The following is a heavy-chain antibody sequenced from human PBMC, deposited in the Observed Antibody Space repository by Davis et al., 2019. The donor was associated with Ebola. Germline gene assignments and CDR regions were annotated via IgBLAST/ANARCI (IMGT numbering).Heavy chain of an antibody. CDR1: GFTFRTYA. J-gene: IGHJ4*02. Sequence: GGSLRLSCAASGFTFRTYAMNWVRQAPGKGLEWVSAVSGSGTTTSYADAVKGRFTISRDNSNNTLYLQMNSLRADDTAVYYCAKPLTSEWQWLIPDFDSWGQGTLVTVSS. CDR2: VSGSGTTT. D-gene: IGHD6-19*01. CDR3: AKPLTSEWQWLIPDFDS. V-gene: IGHV3-23*01.